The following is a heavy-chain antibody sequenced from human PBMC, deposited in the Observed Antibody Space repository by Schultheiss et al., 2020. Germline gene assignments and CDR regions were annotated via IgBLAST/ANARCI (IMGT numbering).Heavy chain of an antibody. D-gene: IGHD1-14*01. J-gene: IGHJ4*02. CDR3: AKGYNTSPAGYFDY. V-gene: IGHV3-53*01. Sequence: GGSLRLSCAASGFTVSSNYMSWVRQAPGKGLEWVSVIYSGGSTYYADSVKGRFTISRDNSKNTLYLQMNSLRAEDTAVYYCAKGYNTSPAGYFDYWGQGTLVTAAS. CDR1: GFTVSSNY. CDR2: IYSGGST.